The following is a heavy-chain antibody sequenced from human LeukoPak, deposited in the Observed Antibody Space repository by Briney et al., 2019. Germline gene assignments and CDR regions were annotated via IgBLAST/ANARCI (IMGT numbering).Heavy chain of an antibody. CDR1: GYTFTSYD. J-gene: IGHJ4*02. Sequence: ASVKVSCKASGYTFTSYDINWVRQATGQGLEWMGWMNPNSGNTGYAQKFQGRVTMTRNTSISTAYMELSSLRSEDTAVYYCAGRGRDIAEYAPGCYDRSWGYWGQGTLVTVSS. CDR3: AGRGRDIAEYAPGCYDRSWGY. V-gene: IGHV1-8*01. D-gene: IGHD3-10*01. CDR2: MNPNSGNT.